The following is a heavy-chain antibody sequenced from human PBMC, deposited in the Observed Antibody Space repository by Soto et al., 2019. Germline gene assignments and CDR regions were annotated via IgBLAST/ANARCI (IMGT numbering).Heavy chain of an antibody. CDR1: GFTFISYA. CDR2: ISGSGGST. D-gene: IGHD5-18*01. CDR3: AKLQAYSYGPGAYFDY. V-gene: IGHV3-23*01. Sequence: WGSLRLSCAASGFTFISYAIILFRHAPFKWLEWVSAISGSGGSTDYVDSVKGRFTISRDNSKNTLYLQMNSLRAEDTAVYYCAKLQAYSYGPGAYFDYWGQGTLVTVSS. J-gene: IGHJ4*02.